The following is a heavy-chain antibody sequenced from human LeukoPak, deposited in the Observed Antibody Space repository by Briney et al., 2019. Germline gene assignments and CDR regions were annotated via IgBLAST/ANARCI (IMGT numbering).Heavy chain of an antibody. D-gene: IGHD3-22*01. Sequence: ASVKGSCKASGYTFTSYGISWVRRAPGQGLEWMGWISAYNGNTNYAQKLQGRVIMTTDTSTSTAYTELRSLRSDDTAVYYCARVETYYYDSSGYDFDYWGQGTLVTVSS. V-gene: IGHV1-18*01. CDR1: GYTFTSYG. J-gene: IGHJ4*02. CDR3: ARVETYYYDSSGYDFDY. CDR2: ISAYNGNT.